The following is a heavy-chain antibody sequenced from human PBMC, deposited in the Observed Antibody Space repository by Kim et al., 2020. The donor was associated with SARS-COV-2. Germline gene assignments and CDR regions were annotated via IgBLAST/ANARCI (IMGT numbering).Heavy chain of an antibody. V-gene: IGHV3-11*05. D-gene: IGHD3-16*01. CDR2: ISSSGSYT. J-gene: IGHJ2*01. Sequence: GGSLRLSCAASGFTFSDYCMNWIRQAPGKGLEWVSYISSSGSYTTSADSVKGRFTISRDNAKNSLYLQMNSLRVEDTAVYYCSRAGLDYVCVGVWEYF. CDR3: SRAGLDYVCVGVWEYF. CDR1: GFTFSDYC.